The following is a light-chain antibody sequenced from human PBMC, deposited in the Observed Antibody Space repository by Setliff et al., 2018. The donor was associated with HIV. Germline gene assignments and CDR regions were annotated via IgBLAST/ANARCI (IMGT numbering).Light chain of an antibody. J-gene: IGLJ1*01. CDR2: DVT. V-gene: IGLV2-14*03. CDR1: SSDVGGYNY. Sequence: QSVLTQPASVSGSPGQSITISCTGASSDVGGYNYVSWYQQHPGKAPKLMIYDVTNRPSGVSNRFSGSKSGNTASLTISGLQAEDEADYYCSSYTSSSTLPYVFGTGTKSPS. CDR3: SSYTSSSTLPYV.